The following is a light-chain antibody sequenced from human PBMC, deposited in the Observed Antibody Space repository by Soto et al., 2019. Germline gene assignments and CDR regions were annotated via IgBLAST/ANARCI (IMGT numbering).Light chain of an antibody. V-gene: IGKV1-27*01. J-gene: IGKJ2*01. CDR3: QKYDGARYT. CDR1: QGIRNY. CDR2: AAS. Sequence: DIQMTQSPSSLSASVGDRVTITCRASQGIRNYLAWYQQKPGKVPKLLIYAASTLQSGVPSRFSCSGSGTDFTLTISSLQHEDVGTYYCQKYDGARYTYGQGTKVDIK.